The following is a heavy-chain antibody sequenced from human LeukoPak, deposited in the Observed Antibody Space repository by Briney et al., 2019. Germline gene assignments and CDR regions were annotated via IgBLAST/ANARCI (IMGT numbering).Heavy chain of an antibody. D-gene: IGHD3-10*01. CDR3: ATDSLWFGGPLLLG. Sequence: ASVKVSCKVSGYTLTELSMHWVRQAPGKGLEWMGGFDPEDGETIYAQKFQGRVTMTEDTSTDTAYMELSSLRSEDTAVYYCATDSLWFGGPLLLGWGQGTLVTVSS. J-gene: IGHJ4*02. CDR2: FDPEDGET. V-gene: IGHV1-24*01. CDR1: GYTLTELS.